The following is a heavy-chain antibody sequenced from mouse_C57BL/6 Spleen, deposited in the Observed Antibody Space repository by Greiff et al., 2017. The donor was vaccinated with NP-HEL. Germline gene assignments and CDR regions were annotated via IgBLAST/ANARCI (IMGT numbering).Heavy chain of an antibody. CDR1: GYAFSSYW. V-gene: IGHV1-80*01. J-gene: IGHJ4*01. CDR3: ARARITTIAMDY. CDR2: IDPGDGDT. Sequence: QVQLQQSGAELVKPGASVKISCKASGYAFSSYWMNWVKQRPGKGLEWIGQIDPGDGDTNYNGKFKGKATLTADKSSSTAYMQLSSLTSEDSAVYFCARARITTIAMDYWGQGTSVTVSS. D-gene: IGHD1-1*01.